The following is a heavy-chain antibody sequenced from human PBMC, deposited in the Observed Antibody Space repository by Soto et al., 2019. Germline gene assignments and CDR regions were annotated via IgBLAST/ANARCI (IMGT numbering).Heavy chain of an antibody. CDR3: ARGGTARSNYYYYYGVDI. CDR1: GFTFSNYA. Sequence: EVQVLESGGGLVQPGGSLRLSCAASGFTFSNYAMSWVRQAPGKGLEWVSAISGSGASTYYADSVKGRFTISRDNSKNTLYLQMNSLRAEGTAVYYCARGGTARSNYYYYYGVDIWGQGTTVTVSS. J-gene: IGHJ6*02. CDR2: ISGSGAST. V-gene: IGHV3-23*01. D-gene: IGHD3-16*01.